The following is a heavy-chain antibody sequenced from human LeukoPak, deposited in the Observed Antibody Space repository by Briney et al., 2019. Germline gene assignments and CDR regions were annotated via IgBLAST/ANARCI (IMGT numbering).Heavy chain of an antibody. CDR2: INPNSGGT. Sequence: GASVKVSCKASGYTFTGYYMHWVRQAPGQGLEWMGWINPNSGGTNYAQKFQGRVTMTRDTSISTAYTGLSRLRSDDTAVYYCARAPALVSSDYYYYGMDVWGQGTTVTVSS. CDR3: ARAPALVSSDYYYYGMDV. D-gene: IGHD3-16*01. CDR1: GYTFTGYY. J-gene: IGHJ6*02. V-gene: IGHV1-2*02.